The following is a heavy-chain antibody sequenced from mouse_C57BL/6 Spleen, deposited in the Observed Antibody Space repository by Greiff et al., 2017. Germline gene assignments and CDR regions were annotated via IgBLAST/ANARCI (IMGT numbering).Heavy chain of an antibody. J-gene: IGHJ1*03. CDR1: GYTFTEYT. CDR2: FYPGSGSI. V-gene: IGHV1-62-2*01. Sequence: QVQLQQSGAELVKPGASVKLSCKASGYTFTEYTIHWVKQRSGQGLEWIGWFYPGSGSIKYNEKFKDKATLTADKSSSTVYMELSRLTSEDSAVYFCARHEGPLYYYGSSYGWYFDVWGTGTTVTVSS. D-gene: IGHD1-1*01. CDR3: ARHEGPLYYYGSSYGWYFDV.